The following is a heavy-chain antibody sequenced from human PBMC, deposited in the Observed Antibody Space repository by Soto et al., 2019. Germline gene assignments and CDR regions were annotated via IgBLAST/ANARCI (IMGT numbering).Heavy chain of an antibody. CDR2: VYSSWTT. Sequence: PSETLSLTCTVSGVSVSSGSYWWSWIRQPAGKGLEWIGRVYSSWTTDYNPSLNSRATLSVETSKNQFSLKLSSVTAADTAVYYCARDIGSYAYGEGYWGQGIQVTVSS. CDR1: GVSVSSGSYW. D-gene: IGHD2-15*01. J-gene: IGHJ4*02. CDR3: ARDIGSYAYGEGY. V-gene: IGHV4-61*10.